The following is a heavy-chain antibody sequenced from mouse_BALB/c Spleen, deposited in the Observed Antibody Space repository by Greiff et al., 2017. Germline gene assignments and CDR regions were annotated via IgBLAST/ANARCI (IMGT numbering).Heavy chain of an antibody. V-gene: IGHV1-4*02. J-gene: IGHJ1*01. Sequence: VQLQQSAAELARPGASVKMSCKASGYTFTSYTMHWVKQRPGQGLEWIGYINPSSGYTEYNQKFKDKTTVTADKSSSTAYMQLSSLTSEDSAVYYCAIYDGYYVGYFDVWGAGTTVTVSS. CDR2: INPSSGYT. D-gene: IGHD2-3*01. CDR1: GYTFTSYT. CDR3: AIYDGYYVGYFDV.